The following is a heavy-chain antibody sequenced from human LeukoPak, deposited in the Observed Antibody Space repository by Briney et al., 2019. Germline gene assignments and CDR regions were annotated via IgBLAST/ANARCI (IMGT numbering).Heavy chain of an antibody. J-gene: IGHJ3*02. CDR1: GYTFTSYA. CDR3: ARERRLWAAFDI. D-gene: IGHD3-16*01. Sequence: ASVKVSCKASGYTFTSYAMHWVRQAPGQRLEWMGWINAGNGNTKYSQKFQGRVTITRDTSASTAYMELSSLRSEDTAVYYCARERRLWAAFDIWGQGTMVTVSS. V-gene: IGHV1-3*01. CDR2: INAGNGNT.